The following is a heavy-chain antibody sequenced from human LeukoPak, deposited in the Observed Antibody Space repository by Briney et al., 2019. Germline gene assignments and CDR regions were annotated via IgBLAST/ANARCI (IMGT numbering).Heavy chain of an antibody. Sequence: PGGSLRLSCAASGFTFSSYGMHWVRQAPGKGLVWVSRINSDGSSTSYADSVKGRFTISRDNAKNTLYLQMNSLRAEDTAVYYCARDGSGSHLDFDYWGQGTLVTVSS. CDR2: INSDGSST. CDR3: ARDGSGSHLDFDY. CDR1: GFTFSSYG. V-gene: IGHV3-74*01. J-gene: IGHJ4*02. D-gene: IGHD1-26*01.